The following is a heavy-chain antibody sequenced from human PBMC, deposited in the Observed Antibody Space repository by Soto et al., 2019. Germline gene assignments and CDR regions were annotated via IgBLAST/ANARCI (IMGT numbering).Heavy chain of an antibody. D-gene: IGHD3-10*01. V-gene: IGHV4-39*01. CDR2: IYYSGST. CDR1: GGSISSSRYY. Sequence: SETLSLTCTVSGGSISSSRYYWGWIRQPPGKGLEWIGGIYYSGSTYYNPSLNSRVTISVDTSKNQSSLKLSSVTAADTAVYYCARHHKGPAIRDGSGSYYRTYYYYYGMDVWGQGTTVTVSS. CDR3: ARHHKGPAIRDGSGSYYRTYYYYYGMDV. J-gene: IGHJ6*02.